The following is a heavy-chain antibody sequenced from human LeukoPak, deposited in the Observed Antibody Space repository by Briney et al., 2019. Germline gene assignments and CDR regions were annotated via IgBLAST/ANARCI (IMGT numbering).Heavy chain of an antibody. Sequence: PSETLSLTCTVSGGSINNYYWSWIRQPPGKGLEWIGYIYYSGSTNYNPSLKSRVTVSVDTSKNQFSLKLSSVTAADTAVYYCARGSLYYGSGSRYGMDVWGQGTTVTVSS. D-gene: IGHD3-10*01. V-gene: IGHV4-59*01. CDR2: IYYSGST. J-gene: IGHJ6*02. CDR1: GGSINNYY. CDR3: ARGSLYYGSGSRYGMDV.